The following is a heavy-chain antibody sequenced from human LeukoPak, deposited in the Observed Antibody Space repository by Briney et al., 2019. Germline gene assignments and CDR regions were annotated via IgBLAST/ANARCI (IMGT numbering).Heavy chain of an antibody. Sequence: GGSLRLSCAASGFTFDDYVMHWVRQAPGKGLEWVAGISWNSGSIGYADSVQGRFTISRDTARDSLYLQMNILRAEDTAFYYCAKGAGSNWYYFDYWGQGTLVTVSS. CDR2: ISWNSGSI. CDR3: AKGAGSNWYYFDY. J-gene: IGHJ4*02. D-gene: IGHD6-13*01. CDR1: GFTFDDYV. V-gene: IGHV3-9*01.